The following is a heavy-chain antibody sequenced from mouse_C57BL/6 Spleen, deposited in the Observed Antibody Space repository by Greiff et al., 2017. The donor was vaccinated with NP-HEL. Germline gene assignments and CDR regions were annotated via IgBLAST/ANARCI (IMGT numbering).Heavy chain of an antibody. J-gene: IGHJ1*03. Sequence: VQLQQPGTELVKPGASVKLSCKASGYTFTSYWMHWVKQRPGQGLEWIGNINPSNGGTNYNEKFKSKATLTVDKSSSTAYMQLSSLTSEDSAVYYCARSGNGIHWYFDVWGTGTTVTVSS. CDR1: GYTFTSYW. CDR2: INPSNGGT. CDR3: ARSGNGIHWYFDV. V-gene: IGHV1-53*01. D-gene: IGHD2-1*01.